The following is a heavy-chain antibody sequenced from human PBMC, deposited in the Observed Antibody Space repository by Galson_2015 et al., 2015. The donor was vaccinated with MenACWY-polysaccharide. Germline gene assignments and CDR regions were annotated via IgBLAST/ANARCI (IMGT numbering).Heavy chain of an antibody. J-gene: IGHJ3*01. CDR2: IQYDGSQK. V-gene: IGHV3-33*01. D-gene: IGHD3-10*02. CDR3: AREGSRIVFHAFDV. Sequence: SLRLSCAASGLKFRGSGMHWVRQAPGKGLEWVAVIQYDGSQKQYIDSVKGRFTISRDNSKNTLYLEMNSLRAEDTALYYCAREGSRIVFHAFDVRGQGTMVTVSS. CDR1: GLKFRGSG.